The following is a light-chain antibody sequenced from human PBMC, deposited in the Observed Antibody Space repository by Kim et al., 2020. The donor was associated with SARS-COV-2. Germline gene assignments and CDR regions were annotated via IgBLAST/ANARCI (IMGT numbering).Light chain of an antibody. CDR1: QSVTSSY. Sequence: LSRQEEAPLPSRTGQSVTSSYLAWYQQKSGQAPRLLISDASSRATDIPDRFSGSGSGTDFSLTISRLEPEDFAVYYCQQYGTSVTFGQGTKVEIK. J-gene: IGKJ1*01. CDR2: DAS. CDR3: QQYGTSVT. V-gene: IGKV3-20*01.